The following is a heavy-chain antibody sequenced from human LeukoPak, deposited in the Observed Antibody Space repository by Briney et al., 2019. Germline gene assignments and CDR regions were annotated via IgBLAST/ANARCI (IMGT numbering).Heavy chain of an antibody. J-gene: IGHJ5*02. CDR3: ARGGSYDYVWGSYRPRFNWFDP. D-gene: IGHD3-16*02. Sequence: SETLSLTCAVYGGSFSGYYWSWIRQPPGKGLEWIGEINHSGSTNYNPSLKSRVTISVDTSKNQFSLKLSSVTAADTAVYYCARGGSYDYVWGSYRPRFNWFDPWGQGTLVTVSS. V-gene: IGHV4-34*01. CDR2: INHSGST. CDR1: GGSFSGYY.